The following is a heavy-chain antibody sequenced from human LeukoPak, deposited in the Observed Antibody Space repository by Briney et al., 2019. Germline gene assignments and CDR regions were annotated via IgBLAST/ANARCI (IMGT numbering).Heavy chain of an antibody. CDR2: IHPSTGNP. V-gene: IGHV7-4-1*02. CDR3: ARAFQSLGGLSLPDY. J-gene: IGHJ4*02. D-gene: IGHD3-16*02. Sequence: ASVKVSCKASGYTFTSYAMNWVRQAPGQGLEWMGWIHPSTGNPAYAQGFTGRFVFSLDTSVSTTYLHISSLKAEDAAVYFCARAFQSLGGLSLPDYWGQGTLVTVSS. CDR1: GYTFTSYA.